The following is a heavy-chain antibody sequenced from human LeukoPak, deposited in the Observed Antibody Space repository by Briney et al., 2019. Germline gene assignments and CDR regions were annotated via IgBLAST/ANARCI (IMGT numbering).Heavy chain of an antibody. D-gene: IGHD2-15*01. CDR2: TYYRSKWYN. J-gene: IGHJ5*02. Sequence: SQTLSLTCAISGNSVSSNSAAWNWIRQSPSRGLEWLGRTYYRSKWYNDYAVSVKSRITINPDTSKNQFSLQLNSVTPEDTAVYYCARDPVGYCSGGSCWTRGWFDPWGQGTLVTVSS. V-gene: IGHV6-1*01. CDR1: GNSVSSNSAA. CDR3: ARDPVGYCSGGSCWTRGWFDP.